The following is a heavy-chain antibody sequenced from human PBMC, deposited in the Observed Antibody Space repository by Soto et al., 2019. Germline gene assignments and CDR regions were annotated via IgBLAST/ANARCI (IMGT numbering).Heavy chain of an antibody. CDR2: IIPIFGTA. Sequence: SVKVSCKASGGTFSSYAISWVRQAPGQGLEWMGGIIPIFGTANYAQKFQGRVTITADESTSTAYMELSSLRSEDTAVYYCARVGYCSGGSCYSGGYYGMDVWGQGTTVTVS. J-gene: IGHJ6*02. D-gene: IGHD2-15*01. V-gene: IGHV1-69*13. CDR3: ARVGYCSGGSCYSGGYYGMDV. CDR1: GGTFSSYA.